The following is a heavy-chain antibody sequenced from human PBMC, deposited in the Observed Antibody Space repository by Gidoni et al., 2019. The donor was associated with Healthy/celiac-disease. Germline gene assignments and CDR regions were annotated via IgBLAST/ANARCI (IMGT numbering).Heavy chain of an antibody. D-gene: IGHD2-15*01. CDR2: IYPDDADT. V-gene: IGHV5-51*01. Sequence: EVQPVPSGAEVKKRGESLKISCKVSGYSFTSYWIGWERQMPGKGLEWMGSIYPDDADTRYSPSVKGKVTISADKSISTAYLQWSSLKASDTAMYYCARQGCSGGSCYSAVGYFDLWGRGTLVTVSS. CDR3: ARQGCSGGSCYSAVGYFDL. CDR1: GYSFTSYW. J-gene: IGHJ2*01.